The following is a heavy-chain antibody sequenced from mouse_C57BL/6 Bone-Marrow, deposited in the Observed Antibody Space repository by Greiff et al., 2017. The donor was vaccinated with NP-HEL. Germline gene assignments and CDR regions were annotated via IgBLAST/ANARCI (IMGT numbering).Heavy chain of an antibody. CDR3: ARQGLYDGYFFAY. V-gene: IGHV5-9*01. D-gene: IGHD2-3*01. J-gene: IGHJ3*01. Sequence: EVKLVESGGGLVKPGGSLKLSCAASGFTFSSYTMSWVRQTPEKRLEWVATISGGGGNTYYPDSVKGRFTISRDNAKNTLYLQMISLRSEDSALYYCARQGLYDGYFFAYWGQGTLVTVSA. CDR1: GFTFSSYT. CDR2: ISGGGGNT.